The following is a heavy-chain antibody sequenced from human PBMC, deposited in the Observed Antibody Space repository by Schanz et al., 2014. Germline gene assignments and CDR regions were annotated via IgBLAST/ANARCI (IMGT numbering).Heavy chain of an antibody. CDR2: INQDGSQK. CDR1: RLTFGNYW. V-gene: IGHV3-7*01. D-gene: IGHD2-8*01. CDR3: AREYASTWFESNVMAGRIDN. J-gene: IGHJ4*02. Sequence: EVQLVESGGGLVQPGGSLRLSCATSRLTFGNYWMSWVRQAPGKGLEWVANINQDGSQKYYVGSVKGRFTISRDNAKDSLYLQMTSLRAEDTAVYYCAREYASTWFESNVMAGRIDNWGQGTLVTVSS.